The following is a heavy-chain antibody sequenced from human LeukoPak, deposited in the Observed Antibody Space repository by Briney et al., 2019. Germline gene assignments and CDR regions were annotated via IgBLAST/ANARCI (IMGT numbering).Heavy chain of an antibody. CDR3: ARGEISYYYDSSGYSLERVDDAFDI. V-gene: IGHV1-3*03. Sequence: ASVKVSCKASGYTFTSYAMHWVRQAPGQRLEWMGWINAGNGNTKYSQEFQGRVTITRDTSASIVYMELSSLRSEDMAVYYCARGEISYYYDSSGYSLERVDDAFDIWGQGTMVTVSS. J-gene: IGHJ3*02. D-gene: IGHD3-22*01. CDR2: INAGNGNT. CDR1: GYTFTSYA.